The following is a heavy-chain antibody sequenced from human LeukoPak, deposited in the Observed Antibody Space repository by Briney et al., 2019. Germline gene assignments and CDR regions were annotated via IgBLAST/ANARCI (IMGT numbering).Heavy chain of an antibody. V-gene: IGHV4-59*01. D-gene: IGHD1-26*01. Sequence: SETLSLTCTVSGGSISSYYWSWIRQPPGKGLEWIGYIYYSGSTNYNPSLKSRVTISVDTSKNQFSLKLSSVTAADTAVYYCARGGSKVGFSFDYWGQGTLVTVSS. CDR1: GGSISSYY. J-gene: IGHJ4*02. CDR2: IYYSGST. CDR3: ARGGSKVGFSFDY.